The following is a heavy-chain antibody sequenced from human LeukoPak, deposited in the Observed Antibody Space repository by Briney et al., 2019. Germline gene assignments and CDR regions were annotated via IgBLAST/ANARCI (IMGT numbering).Heavy chain of an antibody. CDR3: VKDGEAVTTRTYYFDY. D-gene: IGHD1-14*01. Sequence: PGGSLRLSCAASGFTFDDYAMHWVRQTPGKGLEWVSGISWNNNNMVYADSVKGRFTISREKEKKSLYMQMESLREEDTAFYYCVKDGEAVTTRTYYFDYWGQGTLVAVSS. CDR2: ISWNNNNM. J-gene: IGHJ4*02. CDR1: GFTFDDYA. V-gene: IGHV3-9*01.